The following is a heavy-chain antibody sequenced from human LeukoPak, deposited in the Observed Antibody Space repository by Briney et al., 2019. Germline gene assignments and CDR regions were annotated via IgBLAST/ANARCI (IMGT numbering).Heavy chain of an antibody. D-gene: IGHD3/OR15-3a*01. Sequence: PSETLSLTCTVSGVSISSSYSYWGWIRQPPGMGLEWIGSIYYTGNTYYNASLKSQVSISIDTSKDQFSLKLTSVTAADTAVYYCARQTGSGLFILPGGQGTLVTVSS. CDR3: ARQTGSGLFILP. CDR1: GVSISSSYSY. V-gene: IGHV4-39*01. CDR2: IYYTGNT. J-gene: IGHJ4*02.